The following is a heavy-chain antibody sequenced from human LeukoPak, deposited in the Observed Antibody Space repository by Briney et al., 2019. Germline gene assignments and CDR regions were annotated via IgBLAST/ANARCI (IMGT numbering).Heavy chain of an antibody. D-gene: IGHD3-16*02. Sequence: GGSLRLSCAASGFTFSSYGMHWVRQAPGKGLEWVAFISYDGRDKYYAASVKGRFTISRDNPKDTLYLQMNRLRAADTAVYYCAKDYDYVWGSFRHIDYWGQGTLVTVSS. J-gene: IGHJ4*02. CDR1: GFTFSSYG. CDR3: AKDYDYVWGSFRHIDY. V-gene: IGHV3-30*18. CDR2: ISYDGRDK.